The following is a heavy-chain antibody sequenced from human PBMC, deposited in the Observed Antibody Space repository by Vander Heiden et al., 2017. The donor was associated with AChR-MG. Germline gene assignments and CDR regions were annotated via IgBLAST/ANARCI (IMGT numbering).Heavy chain of an antibody. J-gene: IGHJ3*01. V-gene: IGHV4-4*07. D-gene: IGHD1-1*01. CDR2: IYASGGT. CDR1: GDSMSDYY. Sequence: QVRLKESGPGHVKTSETLTLTCSVSGDSMSDYYWSWIRQPAGKGREWSGRIYASGGTNKNPSLKSRVTMSVDRSSHSFSLQLTSVTAADTATYYCARDRATTGSLSKRYLFDVWGQGTQVTVSS. CDR3: ARDRATTGSLSKRYLFDV.